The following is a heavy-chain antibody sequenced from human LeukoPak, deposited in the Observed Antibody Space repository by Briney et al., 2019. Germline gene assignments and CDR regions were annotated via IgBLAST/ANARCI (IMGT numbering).Heavy chain of an antibody. J-gene: IGHJ4*02. Sequence: GGSLKLSCAASGFTFSGSAMHWVRQASGKGLEWVGRIRSKANSYATAYAASVKGRFTISRDDSKNTAYLQMNSLKTEDTAVYYCTSITMVRGVPNFDYWGQGTLVTVSS. V-gene: IGHV3-73*01. CDR1: GFTFSGSA. CDR3: TSITMVRGVPNFDY. CDR2: IRSKANSYAT. D-gene: IGHD3-10*01.